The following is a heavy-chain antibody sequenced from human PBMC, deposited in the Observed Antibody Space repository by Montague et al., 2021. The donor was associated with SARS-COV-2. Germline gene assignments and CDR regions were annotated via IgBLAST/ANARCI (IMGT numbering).Heavy chain of an antibody. D-gene: IGHD6-13*01. Sequence: SLRLSCAASGFTFDGYAMHWVRQAPGKGLEWVSGISWNSGSIGYADSVKGRFTISRDNAKNSLYLQMNSLRAEDTALYYCATGAAAAFDYYGMDVWAKGPRSPSP. J-gene: IGHJ6*02. CDR3: ATGAAAAFDYYGMDV. V-gene: IGHV3-9*01. CDR2: ISWNSGSI. CDR1: GFTFDGYA.